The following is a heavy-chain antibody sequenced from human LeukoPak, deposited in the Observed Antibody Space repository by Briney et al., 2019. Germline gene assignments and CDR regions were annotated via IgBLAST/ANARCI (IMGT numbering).Heavy chain of an antibody. CDR1: GGSISSYA. CDR2: IYYGGST. CDR3: ARQVWCYDRSDFDI. D-gene: IGHD3-22*01. Sequence: SETLSLTCTASGGSISSYAWSWIRQPPGKGLEWVGYIYYGGSTNYNPSLKSRVTISVDTSKNQFSLKLSSVTAADTAVYFCARQVWCYDRSDFDIWGQGTMVTVSS. J-gene: IGHJ3*02. V-gene: IGHV4-59*08.